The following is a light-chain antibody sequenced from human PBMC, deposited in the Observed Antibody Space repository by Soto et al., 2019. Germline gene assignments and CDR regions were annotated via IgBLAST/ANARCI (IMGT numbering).Light chain of an antibody. CDR2: DVS. CDR1: SSDVGGYNY. Sequence: QSALTQPASVSGSPGQSITISCTGTSSDVGGYNYVSWYQQHPGKAPKLMIYDVSNRPSGVSNRFSGSKSGNTASLTISGLQADDESDYYCRSYTSSSPRVFGGGTKLTVL. CDR3: RSYTSSSPRV. V-gene: IGLV2-14*01. J-gene: IGLJ2*01.